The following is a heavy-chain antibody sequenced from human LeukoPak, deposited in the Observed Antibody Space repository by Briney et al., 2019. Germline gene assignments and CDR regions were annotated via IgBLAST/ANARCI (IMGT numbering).Heavy chain of an antibody. CDR3: AKVDYYGSGSYCFDY. Sequence: GGSLRLSCAASGFTFSSYAMSWVRQAPGKGLEWVSAISGSGGSTYYADSVKGRFTISRDNSKNTLYLQMNSLRAEDTAVYYCAKVDYYGSGSYCFDYWGQGTLVTVSS. J-gene: IGHJ4*02. D-gene: IGHD3-10*01. V-gene: IGHV3-23*01. CDR1: GFTFSSYA. CDR2: ISGSGGST.